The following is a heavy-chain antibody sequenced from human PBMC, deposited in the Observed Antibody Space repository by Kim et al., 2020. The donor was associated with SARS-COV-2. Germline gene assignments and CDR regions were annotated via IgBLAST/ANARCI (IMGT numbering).Heavy chain of an antibody. J-gene: IGHJ5*02. CDR3: ARGSITMVRGVMTNNWFDP. CDR1: GYTFTSYA. D-gene: IGHD3-10*01. CDR2: INTNTGNP. Sequence: ASVKVSCKASGYTFTSYAMNWVRQAPGQGLEWMGWINTNTGNPTYAQGFTGRFVFSLDTSVSTAYLQISSLKAEDTAVYYCARGSITMVRGVMTNNWFDPWGQGTLVTVSS. V-gene: IGHV7-4-1*02.